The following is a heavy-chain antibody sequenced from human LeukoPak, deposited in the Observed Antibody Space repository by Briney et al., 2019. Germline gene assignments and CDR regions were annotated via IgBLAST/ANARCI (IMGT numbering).Heavy chain of an antibody. CDR2: ISGSGGST. J-gene: IGHJ6*02. V-gene: IGHV3-23*01. Sequence: GSLRLSCAASGFTFSSYAMSWVRQAPGKGLEWVSAISGSGGSTYYADSVKGRFTISRDNSKNTLYLQMNSLRAEDTAVYYCATSPRLYYYYGMDVWGQGTTVTVSS. CDR1: GFTFSSYA. CDR3: ATSPRLYYYYGMDV.